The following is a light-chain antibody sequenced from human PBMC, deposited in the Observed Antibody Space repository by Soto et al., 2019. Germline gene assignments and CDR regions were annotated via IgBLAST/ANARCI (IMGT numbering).Light chain of an antibody. V-gene: IGKV1-39*01. CDR2: AAS. CDR1: QSLSSY. Sequence: DIQMTQSPSSLSASVGDRVTITCRASQSLSSYLNWYQQKPVKAPKLLIYAASSLQSGVTSRFSGSGSGTDFTLTISSLPPEDFATYYCQQSYSTPRLTFGGGTKVESK. J-gene: IGKJ4*01. CDR3: QQSYSTPRLT.